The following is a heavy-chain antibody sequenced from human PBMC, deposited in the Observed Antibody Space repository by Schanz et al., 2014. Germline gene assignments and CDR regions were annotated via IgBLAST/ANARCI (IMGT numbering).Heavy chain of an antibody. CDR2: ISNSGYTI. V-gene: IGHV3-11*01. Sequence: QVQLVESGGGLVKPGGSLRLSCAASGFTFSDYYMNWIRQAPGKGLEWVSYISNSGYTIYYADSVKGRFTISRDNAKNSLYRKMNSLRAEATAVYYCARAPPPYSSSPYYWYYGMDVWGQGTTVTVSS. D-gene: IGHD6-6*01. J-gene: IGHJ6*02. CDR1: GFTFSDYY. CDR3: ARAPPPYSSSPYYWYYGMDV.